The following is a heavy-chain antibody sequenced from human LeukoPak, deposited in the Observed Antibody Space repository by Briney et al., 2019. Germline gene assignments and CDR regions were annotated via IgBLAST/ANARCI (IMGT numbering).Heavy chain of an antibody. CDR2: ISYDGSNK. J-gene: IGHJ4*02. V-gene: IGHV3-30*04. Sequence: GGSLRLSCTVSGFTFSSYAMHWVRQAPGKGLEWVAVISYDGSNKYYADSVKGRFTISRDNSKNTLYLQMNSLRAEDTAVYYCARVEGASIFDYWGQGTLVTVSS. CDR1: GFTFSSYA. D-gene: IGHD1-26*01. CDR3: ARVEGASIFDY.